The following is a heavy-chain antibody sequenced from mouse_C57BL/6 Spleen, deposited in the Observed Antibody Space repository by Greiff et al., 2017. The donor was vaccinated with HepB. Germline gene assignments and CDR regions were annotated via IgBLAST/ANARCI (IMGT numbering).Heavy chain of an antibody. D-gene: IGHD1-2*01. CDR1: GFTFSDYY. CDR2: ISNGGGST. J-gene: IGHJ1*03. CDR3: ARQGLYGVRYFDV. Sequence: EVQGVDSGGGLVQPGGSLKLSCAASGFTFSDYYMYWVRQTPEKRLEWVAYISNGGGSTYYPDTVKGRFTISRDNAKNTLYLQMSRLKSEDTAMYYCARQGLYGVRYFDVWGTGTTVTVSS. V-gene: IGHV5-12*01.